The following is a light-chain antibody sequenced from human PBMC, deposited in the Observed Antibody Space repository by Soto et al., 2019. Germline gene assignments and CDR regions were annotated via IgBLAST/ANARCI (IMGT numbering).Light chain of an antibody. Sequence: DIQMTQSPSSLSASVGDRVTITCRASQSISSYLNWYQRKPGKAPKLLIYAASSVQSGVPSRFRRSASRTDFTLPISSLQPEDYATYYCQQSYRYTWTFRLGTQVDIK. V-gene: IGKV1-39*01. CDR2: AAS. J-gene: IGKJ1*01. CDR3: QQSYRYTWT. CDR1: QSISSY.